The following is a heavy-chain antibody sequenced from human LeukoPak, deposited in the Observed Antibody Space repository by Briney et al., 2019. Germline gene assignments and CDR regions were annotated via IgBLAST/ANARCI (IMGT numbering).Heavy chain of an antibody. Sequence: SQTLSPTCTVSGGSISSGGYYWSWIRQHPGKGLEWIGYIYYSGSTYYNPSLKSRVTISVDTSKNQFSLKLSSVTAADTAVYYCARFVYQWLGRDWFDPWGQGTLVTVSS. D-gene: IGHD6-19*01. J-gene: IGHJ5*02. CDR1: GGSISSGGYY. V-gene: IGHV4-31*03. CDR3: ARFVYQWLGRDWFDP. CDR2: IYYSGST.